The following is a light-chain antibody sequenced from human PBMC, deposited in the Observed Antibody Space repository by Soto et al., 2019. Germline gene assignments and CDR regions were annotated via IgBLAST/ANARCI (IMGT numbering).Light chain of an antibody. CDR2: GNT. CDR1: SSNIGASYD. J-gene: IGLJ1*01. CDR3: LSYDSSLSGYV. V-gene: IGLV1-40*01. Sequence: QLVLTQPPSVSGAPGQRVTISCIGSSSNIGASYDVQWYQQLPGTAPKLLIYGNTNRPSGVPDRFSGSKSGTSASLANTGLQAEDEADYYCLSYDSSLSGYVFGTGTTLTVL.